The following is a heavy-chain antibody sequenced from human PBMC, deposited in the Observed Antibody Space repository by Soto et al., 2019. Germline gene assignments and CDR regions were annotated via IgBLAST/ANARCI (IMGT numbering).Heavy chain of an antibody. J-gene: IGHJ4*02. CDR1: GYTFTGYY. V-gene: IGHV1-2*02. CDR2: VNPNSGGS. D-gene: IGHD5-12*01. Sequence: QVQLVQSGAEVKKPGASVKVSCRASGYTFTGYYMHWVRQAPGQGLEWMGWVNPNSGGSNYAQRFQGRVTMTRDTSITTAYMELSSLRYDDTAVDYCARANSGDDDEFDYWGQGTLVTVSS. CDR3: ARANSGDDDEFDY.